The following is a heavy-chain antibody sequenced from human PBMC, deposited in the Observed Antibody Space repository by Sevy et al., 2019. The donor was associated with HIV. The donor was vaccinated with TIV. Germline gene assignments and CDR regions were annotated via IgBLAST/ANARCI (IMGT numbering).Heavy chain of an antibody. V-gene: IGHV3-15*01. Sequence: GGSLRLSCAVSGLTFSNAWMSWVRQAPGKGLEWVGHIKSKIDGGTIDYVAPVKGRFTISRDDSENTLYLQMNSLKTEDTAVYYCTTRAPPYGDYPFDYWGQGTLVTVSS. CDR1: GLTFSNAW. D-gene: IGHD4-17*01. J-gene: IGHJ4*02. CDR3: TTRAPPYGDYPFDY. CDR2: IKSKIDGGTI.